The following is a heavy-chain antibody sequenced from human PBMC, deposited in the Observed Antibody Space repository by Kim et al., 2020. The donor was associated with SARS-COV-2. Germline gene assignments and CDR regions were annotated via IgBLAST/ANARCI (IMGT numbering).Heavy chain of an antibody. V-gene: IGHV4-59*01. CDR1: GGSISSYY. CDR3: ARAAMIVVWGFDY. CDR2: IYYSGST. J-gene: IGHJ4*02. D-gene: IGHD3-22*01. Sequence: SETLSLTCTVSGGSISSYYWSWIRQPPGKGLEWIGYIYYSGSTNYNPSLKSRVTISVDTSKNQFSLKLSSVTAADTAVYYCARAAMIVVWGFDYWGQGTLVTVSS.